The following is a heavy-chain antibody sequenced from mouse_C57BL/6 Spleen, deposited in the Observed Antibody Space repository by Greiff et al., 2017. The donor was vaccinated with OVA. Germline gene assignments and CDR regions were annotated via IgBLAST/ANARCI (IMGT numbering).Heavy chain of an antibody. D-gene: IGHD3-3*01. V-gene: IGHV1-80*01. J-gene: IGHJ1*03. CDR2: IYPGDGDT. CDR3: ASTGRGWYFDV. Sequence: QVQLQQSGAELVKPGASVKISCKASGYAFSSYWMNWVKQRPGKGLEWIGQIYPGDGDTNYNGKVKGKATLTADKSSSTAYMQLSSLTSEDSAVYFCASTGRGWYFDVWGTGTTVTVSS. CDR1: GYAFSSYW.